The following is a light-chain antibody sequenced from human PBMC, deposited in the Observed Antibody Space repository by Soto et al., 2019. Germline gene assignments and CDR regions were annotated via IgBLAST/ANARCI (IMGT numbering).Light chain of an antibody. CDR2: AAS. Sequence: DIQMTKTPADLSTSVGDRVTITCRASQGISTFLNWYQQKPGKAPRLLIYAASRLQSGVPARFSGSGYGTDFTLTISSRQPEDFATYYCQQTFKTPPIPFGQGTRLEIK. CDR3: QQTFKTPPIP. CDR1: QGISTF. J-gene: IGKJ5*01. V-gene: IGKV1-39*01.